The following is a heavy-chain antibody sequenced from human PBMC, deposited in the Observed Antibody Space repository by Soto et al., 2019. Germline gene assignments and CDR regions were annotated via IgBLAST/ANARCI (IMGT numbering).Heavy chain of an antibody. CDR3: ARLLAEGATFREDAFDL. Sequence: QIQLMQSGGDVKTPGASLKVSCTTSRYTFTSHGIAWVRQAPGQGLEWMGWISTFNGKTDYAQKFQGRVTMTADTNTSTVPMELRSLGSDDTGVYYCARLLAEGATFREDAFDLWGPGTKVTVSS. V-gene: IGHV1-18*01. D-gene: IGHD1-26*01. J-gene: IGHJ3*01. CDR2: ISTFNGKT. CDR1: RYTFTSHG.